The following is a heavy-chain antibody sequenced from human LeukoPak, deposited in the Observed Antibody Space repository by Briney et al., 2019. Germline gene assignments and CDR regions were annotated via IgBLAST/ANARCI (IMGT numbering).Heavy chain of an antibody. V-gene: IGHV3-23*01. J-gene: IGHJ6*03. CDR2: LSGSGTAT. Sequence: GGSLRLSCEASQFTFSRFAMRWVRQAPGAGLEWVSTLSGSGTATYYADSVKGRFTTSRDTSKDTLYLQMDNLRADDTAVYYCAKHLGSHSFLFYYMDVWGTGTSVIVSS. CDR1: QFTFSRFA. D-gene: IGHD2-21*01. CDR3: AKHLGSHSFLFYYMDV.